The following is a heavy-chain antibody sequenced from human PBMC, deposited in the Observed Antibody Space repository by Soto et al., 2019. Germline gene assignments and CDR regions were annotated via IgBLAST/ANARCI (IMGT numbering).Heavy chain of an antibody. CDR2: IYYSGST. D-gene: IGHD3-10*01. CDR1: GGSISSGDYY. Sequence: SETLSLTXTVSGGSISSGDYYWSWIRQPPGKGLEWIGYIYYSGSTYYNPSLKSRVTISVDTSKNQFSLKLSSVTAADTAVYYCARGPGAGSGSYPIWYYYYGMDVWGQGTKVTVSS. V-gene: IGHV4-30-4*01. J-gene: IGHJ6*02. CDR3: ARGPGAGSGSYPIWYYYYGMDV.